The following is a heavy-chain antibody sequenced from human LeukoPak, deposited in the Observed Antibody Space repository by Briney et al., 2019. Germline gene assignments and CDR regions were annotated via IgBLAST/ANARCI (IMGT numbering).Heavy chain of an antibody. J-gene: IGHJ4*02. CDR2: ISSSGTTI. V-gene: IGHV3-48*03. Sequence: GGSLRLSCAASGFRFSSYEMNWVRQAPGKGLEWVSYISSSGTTIYYRDSVKGRLTISRDNAKNSLYLQMNSLRAEDTAVYYCARDLYSGYYFGWPDYWGQGTLVTVSS. CDR3: ARDLYSGYYFGWPDY. D-gene: IGHD5-12*01. CDR1: GFRFSSYE.